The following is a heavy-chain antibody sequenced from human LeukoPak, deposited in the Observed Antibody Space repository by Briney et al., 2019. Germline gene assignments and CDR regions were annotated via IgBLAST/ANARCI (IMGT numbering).Heavy chain of an antibody. J-gene: IGHJ6*03. D-gene: IGHD4-23*01. V-gene: IGHV1-69*01. Sequence: GSSVKVSCKASGGTFSSYAISWVRQAPGQGLEWMGGIIPIFGTANYAQKFQGRVTITADESTSTAYMELSSLRSEDTAVYYCARDRDSSDYGGNPFYYMDVWGKGTTVTISS. CDR1: GGTFSSYA. CDR3: ARDRDSSDYGGNPFYYMDV. CDR2: IIPIFGTA.